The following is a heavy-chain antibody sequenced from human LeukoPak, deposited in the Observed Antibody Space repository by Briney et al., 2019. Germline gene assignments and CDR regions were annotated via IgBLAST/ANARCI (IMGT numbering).Heavy chain of an antibody. Sequence: PGGSLRLSCAASGFTFSDYYMGWIRQAPGKGLEWVSYISSSGSTIYYADSVKGRFTISRDNAKNSLYLQMNSLRAEDTAVYYCARDRAATRYGAFDIWGQGTMVTVSS. V-gene: IGHV3-11*04. D-gene: IGHD2-15*01. CDR3: ARDRAATRYGAFDI. CDR1: GFTFSDYY. CDR2: ISSSGSTI. J-gene: IGHJ3*02.